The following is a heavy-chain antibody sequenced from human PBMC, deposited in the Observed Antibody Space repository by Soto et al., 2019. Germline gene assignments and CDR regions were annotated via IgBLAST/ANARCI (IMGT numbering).Heavy chain of an antibody. CDR2: IYYSGST. V-gene: IGHV4-31*03. CDR1: GDSIRSGGYY. D-gene: IGHD3-22*01. CDR3: AREITMKGWFDP. Sequence: SETLSLTCTVSGDSIRSGGYYWSWIRQHPGKGLEWIGYIYYSGSTYNNPPLKSRVDIPVDTSKNQLSLKLSSVTAADTAIYYCAREITMKGWFDPWGQGTLVTVSS. J-gene: IGHJ5*02.